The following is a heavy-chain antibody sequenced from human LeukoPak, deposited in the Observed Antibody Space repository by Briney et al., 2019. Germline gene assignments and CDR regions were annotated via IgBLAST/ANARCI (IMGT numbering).Heavy chain of an antibody. V-gene: IGHV3-7*03. CDR3: ATLGGIAAAGTHYYYYGMDV. D-gene: IGHD6-13*01. CDR1: GFTFSNYW. J-gene: IGHJ6*04. CDR2: IKQDGSEK. Sequence: GGSLRLSCAASGFTFSNYWMTWVRQAPGKGLEWVANIKQDGSEKYYVDSVKGRFTISRDNSKNSLYLQMNSLRTEDTALYYCATLGGIAAAGTHYYYYGMDVWGXGXTXTVSS.